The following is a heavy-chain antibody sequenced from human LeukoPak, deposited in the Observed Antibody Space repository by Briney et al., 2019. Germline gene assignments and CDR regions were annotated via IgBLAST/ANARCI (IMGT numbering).Heavy chain of an antibody. J-gene: IGHJ4*02. Sequence: SGGSLRLSCAASGITFSSYGMSWVRQAPGKGLEWVSSISSTGGTTYYADSVKGRFTISRDNAKNPLYLQMNSLRAEDTAVYYCARFPNSGYEPNIDYWGQGTLVTVSS. CDR1: GITFSSYG. CDR2: ISSTGGTT. V-gene: IGHV3-21*01. D-gene: IGHD5-12*01. CDR3: ARFPNSGYEPNIDY.